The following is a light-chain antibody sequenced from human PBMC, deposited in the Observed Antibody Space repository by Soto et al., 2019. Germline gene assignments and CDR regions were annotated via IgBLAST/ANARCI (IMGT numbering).Light chain of an antibody. Sequence: LTQPPSASGTPGQGVTISCSGSTSNIGSNYVYWYQQLPGTAPKLLIYRNNQRPSGVPDRSSGSKSGTSASLAISGLRSDDEADYFCATWDDGLNGFYVFGPGTKLTVL. J-gene: IGLJ1*01. V-gene: IGLV1-47*01. CDR3: ATWDDGLNGFYV. CDR1: TSNIGSNY. CDR2: RNN.